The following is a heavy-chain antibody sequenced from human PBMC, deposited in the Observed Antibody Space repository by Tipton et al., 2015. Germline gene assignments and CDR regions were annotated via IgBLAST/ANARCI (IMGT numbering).Heavy chain of an antibody. CDR2: ISYSGGT. CDR3: ARTRGVQSSDWEVH. D-gene: IGHD2-21*02. Sequence: TLSLTCTVSGGSVSSNIYHWSWIRQPPGKGLEWIGYISYSGGTKYNPSLKSRVTISIDSSNNQFSLRLNSVTAADTAVYYCARTRGVQSSDWEVHWGQGILVNVSS. CDR1: GGSVSSNIYH. J-gene: IGHJ4*02. V-gene: IGHV4-61*01.